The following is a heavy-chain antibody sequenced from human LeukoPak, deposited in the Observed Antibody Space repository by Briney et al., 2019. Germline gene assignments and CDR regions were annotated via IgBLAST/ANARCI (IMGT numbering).Heavy chain of an antibody. CDR1: GGSISSYY. V-gene: IGHV4-4*09. CDR3: ARSGTDPYYFDY. J-gene: IGHJ4*02. CDR2: IYTSGST. Sequence: PSETLSLTSTVSGGSISSYYWSWIRQPPGKGLEWIGYIYTSGSTNYNPSLKSRVTISVDTSKNQFSLKLSSVTAPDTAVYYCARSGTDPYYFDYWGQGTLVTVSS.